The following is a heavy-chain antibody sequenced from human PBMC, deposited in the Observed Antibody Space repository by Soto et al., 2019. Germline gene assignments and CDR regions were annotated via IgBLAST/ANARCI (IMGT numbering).Heavy chain of an antibody. CDR2: INTGNGNT. CDR3: ARTYCSGVSCYPGYYMDV. CDR1: GYTFTNYA. Sequence: ASVKVSCKASGYTFTNYAIHWVRQAPGQRLEWMGWINTGNGNTKYSQKFQGRVTISRDTSATTAYMEMSSLRFEDTAVFYCARTYCSGVSCYPGYYMDVWGKGTTVTVSS. D-gene: IGHD2-15*01. J-gene: IGHJ6*03. V-gene: IGHV1-3*04.